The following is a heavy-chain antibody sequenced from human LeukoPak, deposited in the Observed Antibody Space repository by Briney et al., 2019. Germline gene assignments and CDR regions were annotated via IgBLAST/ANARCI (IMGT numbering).Heavy chain of an antibody. CDR3: ASHYFKDDAFDI. D-gene: IGHD2/OR15-2a*01. Sequence: SETLSPTCTVSGGSISSYYWSWIRQPPGKGLEWIGYIYTSGSTNYNPSLKSRVTISVDTSKNQFSLKLSSVTAADTAVYYCASHYFKDDAFDIWGQGIMVTVSS. CDR1: GGSISSYY. CDR2: IYTSGST. J-gene: IGHJ3*02. V-gene: IGHV4-4*09.